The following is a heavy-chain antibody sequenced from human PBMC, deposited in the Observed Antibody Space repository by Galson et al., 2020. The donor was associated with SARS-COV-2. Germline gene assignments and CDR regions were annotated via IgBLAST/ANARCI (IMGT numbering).Heavy chain of an antibody. CDR2: VYSSGNT. Sequence: SETLSLTCGVSGDSISRRTYCWGWVRQSPGTGLEWIGTVYSSGNTNYNPSFKSRITTSLDTSKNQFSLKLTSVTAADTAVYYCVGEKLETYSLDYWGHGTRVTVSS. CDR1: GDSISRRTYC. CDR3: VGEKLETYSLDY. D-gene: IGHD2-15*01. V-gene: IGHV4-39*07. J-gene: IGHJ4*03.